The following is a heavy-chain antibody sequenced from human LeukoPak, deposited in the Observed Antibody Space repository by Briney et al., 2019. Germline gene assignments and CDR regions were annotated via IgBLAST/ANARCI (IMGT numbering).Heavy chain of an antibody. Sequence: PGGSLRLSCAASGLPFSDYGMSWVRQAPDKGLERLAVISHDGNNKYYADSVKGRITISRDNSMNTLYLQMNSLRAEDMAFYYCAKAGLHGFDYWGQGTLVTVSS. CDR3: AKAGLHGFDY. V-gene: IGHV3-30*18. CDR2: ISHDGNNK. J-gene: IGHJ4*02. CDR1: GLPFSDYG.